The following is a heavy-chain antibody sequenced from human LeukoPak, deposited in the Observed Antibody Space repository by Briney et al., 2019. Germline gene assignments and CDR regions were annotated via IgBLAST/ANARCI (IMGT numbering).Heavy chain of an antibody. Sequence: ASVKVSCKVSGYTLTELSMHWVRQAPGKGLEWMGGFDPVDGETIYAQKFRGRVTMTEDTSTDTAYMELSSLRSEDTAVYYCATINIVVDDAFDIWGQGTMVTVSS. J-gene: IGHJ3*02. CDR2: FDPVDGET. V-gene: IGHV1-24*01. D-gene: IGHD5-12*01. CDR3: ATINIVVDDAFDI. CDR1: GYTLTELS.